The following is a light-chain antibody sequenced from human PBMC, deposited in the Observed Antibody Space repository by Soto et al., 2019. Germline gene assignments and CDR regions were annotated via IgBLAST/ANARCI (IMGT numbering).Light chain of an antibody. J-gene: IGKJ5*01. CDR3: QQYNSYSPIT. CDR1: QGISNY. Sequence: DIQMTQSPSSLSASVGDRVTITCRASQGISNYLAWYQRKPGKVXTLLIYAASTLQSGVPSRFSGSGSGTEFTLTISSLQPDDFANYYCQQYNSYSPITFGQGTRLEIK. CDR2: AAS. V-gene: IGKV1-27*01.